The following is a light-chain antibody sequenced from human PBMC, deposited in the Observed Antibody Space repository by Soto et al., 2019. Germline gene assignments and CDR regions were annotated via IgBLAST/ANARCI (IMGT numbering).Light chain of an antibody. CDR1: HSISCY. CDR2: AAS. CDR3: QQYYYFPLT. Sequence: TMSRSSLSEYNRDRGTINCQASHSISCYLSWYQQTPGKAPKLLIYAASTLQSGLPSRFSGSGSGTDFTLTISFLQSEDFTPYCSQQYYYFPLTFGQVTMV. V-gene: IGKV1-8*01. J-gene: IGKJ1*01.